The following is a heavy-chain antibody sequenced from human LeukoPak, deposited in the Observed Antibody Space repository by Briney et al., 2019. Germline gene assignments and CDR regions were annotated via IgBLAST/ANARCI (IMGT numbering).Heavy chain of an antibody. D-gene: IGHD2-2*01. CDR3: AKRSKLSCSSTSCPLDY. Sequence: GGSLRLSCAASGFTFSSYVINWVRQAPGKGLEWVSAISGSGGSTYYADSVKGRFTISRDNSKNTLYLQMNSLRAEDTAVYYCAKRSKLSCSSTSCPLDYWGQGTLVTVSS. V-gene: IGHV3-23*01. J-gene: IGHJ4*02. CDR2: ISGSGGST. CDR1: GFTFSSYV.